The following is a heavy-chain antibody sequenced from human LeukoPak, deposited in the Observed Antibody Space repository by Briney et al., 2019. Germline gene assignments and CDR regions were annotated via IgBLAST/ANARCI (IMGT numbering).Heavy chain of an antibody. CDR3: ARGVITMVRGVIYFDY. CDR2: ISSGSTI. J-gene: IGHJ4*02. Sequence: GGSLRLSCAASGFTFSDYYMNWVPQAPGKGLEWVSSISSGSTIYYADSVKGRFTISRDNAKNSLYLQMNSLRAEDTAVYYCARGVITMVRGVIYFDYWGQGTLVTVSS. D-gene: IGHD3-10*01. V-gene: IGHV3-69-1*01. CDR1: GFTFSDYY.